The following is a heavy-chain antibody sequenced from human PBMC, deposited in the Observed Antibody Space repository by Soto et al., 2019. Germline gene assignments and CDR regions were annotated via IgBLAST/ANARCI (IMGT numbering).Heavy chain of an antibody. CDR2: ISSSSSYI. Sequence: LRLSCAASGLTFSSYSMNWVRQAPGKGLEWVSSISSSSSYIYYADSVEGRFTISRDNAKNSLYLQMNSLRAEDTAVYYCARALPGPDSSSWYPWFDPWGQGTLVTVSS. J-gene: IGHJ5*02. D-gene: IGHD6-13*01. V-gene: IGHV3-21*01. CDR3: ARALPGPDSSSWYPWFDP. CDR1: GLTFSSYS.